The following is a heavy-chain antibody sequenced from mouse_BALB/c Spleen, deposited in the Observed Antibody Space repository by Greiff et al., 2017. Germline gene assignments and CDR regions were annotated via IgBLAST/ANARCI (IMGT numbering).Heavy chain of an antibody. CDR1: GFTFSSYY. Sequence: EVMLVESGGGLVKLGGSLKLSCAASGFTFSSYYMSWVRQTPEKRLELVAAINSNGGSTYYPDTVKGRFTISRDNAKNTLYLQMSSLKSEDTAVYYCARHSYYYGSSPWYFDVWGAGTTVTVSS. CDR2: INSNGGST. J-gene: IGHJ1*01. V-gene: IGHV5-6-2*01. D-gene: IGHD1-1*01. CDR3: ARHSYYYGSSPWYFDV.